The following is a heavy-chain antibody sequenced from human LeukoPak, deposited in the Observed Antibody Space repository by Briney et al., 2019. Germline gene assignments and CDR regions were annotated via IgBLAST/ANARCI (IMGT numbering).Heavy chain of an antibody. CDR3: AKALLTGTYYYYAMDV. Sequence: PGGSLRLSCTASEFTFSDYYMTWVRQAPGKGLEWVAVISYDGSNKYYADSVKGRFTISRDNSKNTLYLQMNSLRAEDTAVYHCAKALLTGTYYYYAMDVWGQGTTVTVSS. V-gene: IGHV3-30*18. CDR2: ISYDGSNK. J-gene: IGHJ6*02. CDR1: EFTFSDYY. D-gene: IGHD1-20*01.